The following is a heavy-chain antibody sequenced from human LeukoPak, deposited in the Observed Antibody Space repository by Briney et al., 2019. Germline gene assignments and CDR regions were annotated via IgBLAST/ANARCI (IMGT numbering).Heavy chain of an antibody. CDR3: ARASAAAATEYFQH. J-gene: IGHJ1*01. Sequence: GASVKVSCKASGYTFTSYGISWVRQAPGQGLEWMGWISAYNGNTNYAQKPQGRVTMTTDTSTSTAYMELRSLRSDDTAVYYCARASAAAATEYFQHWGQGTLVTVSS. CDR1: GYTFTSYG. V-gene: IGHV1-18*01. D-gene: IGHD6-13*01. CDR2: ISAYNGNT.